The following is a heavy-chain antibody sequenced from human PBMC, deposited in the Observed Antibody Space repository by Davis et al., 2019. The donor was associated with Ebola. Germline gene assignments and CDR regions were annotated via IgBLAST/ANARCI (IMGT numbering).Heavy chain of an antibody. J-gene: IGHJ5*02. CDR1: GFTFSSYS. Sequence: PGGSLRLSCAASGFTFSSYSMNWVRQAPGKGLEWVSSISSSSSYIYYADSVKGRFTISRDNAKNSLYLQMNSLRAEDTAVYYCARDKLYCGGDCYGGWFDPWGQGTLVTVSS. CDR2: ISSSSSYI. D-gene: IGHD2-21*01. CDR3: ARDKLYCGGDCYGGWFDP. V-gene: IGHV3-21*01.